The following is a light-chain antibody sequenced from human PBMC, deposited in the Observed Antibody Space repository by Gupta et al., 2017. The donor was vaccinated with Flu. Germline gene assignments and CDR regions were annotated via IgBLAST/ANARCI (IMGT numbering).Light chain of an antibody. CDR1: TGHSSYA. CDR2: LNSDGSH. J-gene: IGLJ3*02. Sequence: QLVLTQSPSAPASLGAAATLTCTLSTGHSSYAIAWHQQQPEKGPRYLMKLNSDGSHSKGDGIPDRFSGSSSGAERYLTISSLQAEDEADYYCQTWGTGIHRVFGGGTKLTVL. V-gene: IGLV4-69*01. CDR3: QTWGTGIHRV.